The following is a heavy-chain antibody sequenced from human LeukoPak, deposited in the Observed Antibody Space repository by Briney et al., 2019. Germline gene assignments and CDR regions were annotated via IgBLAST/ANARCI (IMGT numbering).Heavy chain of an antibody. J-gene: IGHJ6*02. V-gene: IGHV3-30*04. CDR3: ARSSYYDFWSVNNYYYYYGMDG. D-gene: IGHD3-3*01. CDR1: GFTFSSYA. Sequence: PGGSLRLSCAASGFTFSSYAMHWVRQAPGKGLEWVAVISYDGSNKYYADSVKGRFTISRDNSKNTLYLQMNSLRAEDTAVYYCARSSYYDFWSVNNYYYYYGMDGWGQGTTVTVSS. CDR2: ISYDGSNK.